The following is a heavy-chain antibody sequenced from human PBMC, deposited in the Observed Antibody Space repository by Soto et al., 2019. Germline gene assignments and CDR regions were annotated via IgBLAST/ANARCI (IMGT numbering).Heavy chain of an antibody. V-gene: IGHV1-69*01. D-gene: IGHD3-9*01. CDR1: GGAATNYG. J-gene: IGHJ4*02. Sequence: VQLVQSGAEEKKPGSSVKVSCTASGGAATNYGLSWVRQAPGQGLEWMGGILPVFGPPHYAQKFQDRLTITADASKTTWYMELTSLRSEVTATYYCAREDFLTPGPFGLWGQGTLVTVS. CDR2: ILPVFGPP. CDR3: AREDFLTPGPFGL.